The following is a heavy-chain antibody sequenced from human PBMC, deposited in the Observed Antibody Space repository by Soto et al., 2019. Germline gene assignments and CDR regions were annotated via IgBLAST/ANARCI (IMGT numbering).Heavy chain of an antibody. Sequence: GASVKVSCKASGYTFTSYDINWVRQATGQGLEWMGWMNPNSGNTGYAQKFQGRVTMTRNTSISTAYMELSSLRSEDTAVYYCARVYCSSTSCHYYYGMDVWGQGTTVTVS. J-gene: IGHJ6*02. CDR1: GYTFTSYD. CDR2: MNPNSGNT. V-gene: IGHV1-8*01. D-gene: IGHD2-2*01. CDR3: ARVYCSSTSCHYYYGMDV.